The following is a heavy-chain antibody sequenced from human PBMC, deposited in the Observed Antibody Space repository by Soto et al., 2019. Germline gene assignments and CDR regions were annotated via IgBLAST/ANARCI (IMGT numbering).Heavy chain of an antibody. CDR1: GGTFSSYS. V-gene: IGHV1-69*01. Sequence: VSCKASGGTFSSYSISWVRQAPGQGLEWMGGIIPIFGTANYAQKFQGRVTIIADESTSTAYMELSSLRSEDTAVYYCARDSGSYSYYYYGMDVWGQGTTVTVSS. CDR2: IIPIFGTA. D-gene: IGHD1-26*01. J-gene: IGHJ6*02. CDR3: ARDSGSYSYYYYGMDV.